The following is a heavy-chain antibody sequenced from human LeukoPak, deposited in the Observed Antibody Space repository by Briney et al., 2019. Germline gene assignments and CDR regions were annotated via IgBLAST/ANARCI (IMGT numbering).Heavy chain of an antibody. V-gene: IGHV1-2*02. CDR3: ARDKLGLGELSLYDQ. D-gene: IGHD3-16*02. J-gene: IGHJ5*02. CDR1: GYTLTGYY. CDR2: MNPNSGGT. Sequence: ASVKVSCKASGYTLTGYYMHWVRQAPGQGLEWMGWMNPNSGGTTSAQKFQGRVTMTRDTSISTAYMELSRLTSDDTAMYYCARDKLGLGELSLYDQWGQGTLVTVSS.